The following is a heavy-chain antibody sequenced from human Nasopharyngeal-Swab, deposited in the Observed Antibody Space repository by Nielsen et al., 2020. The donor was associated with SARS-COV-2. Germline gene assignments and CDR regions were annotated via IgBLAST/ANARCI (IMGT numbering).Heavy chain of an antibody. Sequence: ASVKVSCKASGYTFTSYAMHWVRQAPGQRLEWMGWINAGNGNTKYSQKFQGRVTITRDTSASTAYMELSSLRSEDTAAYYCARDGPDDSSGYYDAFDIWGQGTMVTVSS. V-gene: IGHV1-3*01. CDR2: INAGNGNT. CDR3: ARDGPDDSSGYYDAFDI. D-gene: IGHD3-22*01. J-gene: IGHJ3*02. CDR1: GYTFTSYA.